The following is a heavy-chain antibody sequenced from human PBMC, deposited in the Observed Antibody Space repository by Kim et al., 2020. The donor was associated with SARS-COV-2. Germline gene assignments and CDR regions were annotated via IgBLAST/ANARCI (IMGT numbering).Heavy chain of an antibody. CDR3: ARGDYGDYDRDY. J-gene: IGHJ4*02. D-gene: IGHD4-17*01. Sequence: NYAQKFQGRVTITADESTSTAYMELSSLRSEDTAVYYCARGDYGDYDRDYWGQGTLVTVSS. V-gene: IGHV1-69*01.